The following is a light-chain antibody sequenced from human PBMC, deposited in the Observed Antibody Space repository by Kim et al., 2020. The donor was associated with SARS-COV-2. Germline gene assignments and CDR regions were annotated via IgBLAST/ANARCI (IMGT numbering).Light chain of an antibody. CDR1: QSVSSN. CDR3: QQYNNWPPWT. V-gene: IGKV3-15*01. J-gene: IGKJ1*01. Sequence: VSPGESATLSCRASQSVSSNLAWYQQKPGQAPRLLIYGASTRATGIPARFSGSGSGTEFTLTISSLQSEDFAVYYCQQYNNWPPWTFGQGTKVDI. CDR2: GAS.